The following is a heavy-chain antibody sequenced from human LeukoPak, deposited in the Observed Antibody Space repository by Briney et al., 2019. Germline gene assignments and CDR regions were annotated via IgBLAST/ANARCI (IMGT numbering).Heavy chain of an antibody. V-gene: IGHV1-69*05. J-gene: IGHJ6*03. CDR1: GGTFSSYA. Sequence: SVNVSCKASGGTFSSYAISWVRQAPGQGLEWMGGIIPIFGTANYAQKFQGRVTITTDESTSTAYMELSSLRSEDTAVYYCARGVLGIAVAGGDYYHYMDVWGKGTTVTVSS. CDR3: ARGVLGIAVAGGDYYHYMDV. D-gene: IGHD6-19*01. CDR2: IIPIFGTA.